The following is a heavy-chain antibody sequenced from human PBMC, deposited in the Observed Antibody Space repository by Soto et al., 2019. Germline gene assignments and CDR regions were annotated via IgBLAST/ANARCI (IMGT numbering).Heavy chain of an antibody. CDR1: GFTFSSYA. CDR2: ISGSGGST. Sequence: GGSLRLSCAASGFTFSSYAMSWVRQAPGKGLEWVSAISGSGGSTYYADSVKGRFTISRDNSKNTLYLQMNSLRAEDTAVYYCAKSSTKIVVVPAAGDYWGQGTLVPVSS. CDR3: AKSSTKIVVVPAAGDY. J-gene: IGHJ4*02. D-gene: IGHD2-2*01. V-gene: IGHV3-23*01.